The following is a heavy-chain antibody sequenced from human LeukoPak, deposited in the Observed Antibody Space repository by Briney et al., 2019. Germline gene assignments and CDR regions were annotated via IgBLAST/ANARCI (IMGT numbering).Heavy chain of an antibody. J-gene: IGHJ4*02. CDR1: GYTFTGYY. D-gene: IGHD3-10*01. CDR3: ARGPSGSDY. V-gene: IGHV1-2*06. CDR2: INPNSGGT. Sequence: ASVKVSRKASGYTFTGYYMHWVRQAPGQGLEWMGRINPNSGGTNYAQKFQGRVTMTRDTSINTAYMDLSSLRSDDTAVYYCARGPSGSDYWGQGTLVTVSS.